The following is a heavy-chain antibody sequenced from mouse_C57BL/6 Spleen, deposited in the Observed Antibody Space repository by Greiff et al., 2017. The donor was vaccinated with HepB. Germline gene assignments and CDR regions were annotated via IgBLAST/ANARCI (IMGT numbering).Heavy chain of an antibody. CDR3: ARTTYDDPDYAMDY. Sequence: DVHLVESGGGLVKPGGSLKLSCAASGFTFSDYGMHWVRQAPEKGLEWVAYISSGSSTIYYADTVKGRFTISRDNAKNTLFLQMTSLRSEDTAMYYCARTTYDDPDYAMDYWGQGTSVTVSS. CDR2: ISSGSSTI. V-gene: IGHV5-17*01. D-gene: IGHD2-4*01. CDR1: GFTFSDYG. J-gene: IGHJ4*01.